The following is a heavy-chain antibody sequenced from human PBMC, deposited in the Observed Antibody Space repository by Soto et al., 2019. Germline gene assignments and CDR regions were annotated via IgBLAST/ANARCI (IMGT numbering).Heavy chain of an antibody. CDR3: ASDFGSGSYRFDY. CDR1: GASMSNYF. J-gene: IGHJ4*02. Sequence: EPLSLTCTVSGASMSNYFWEWIRQSPGKGLEWIAYIYYSGTTYYNPSLKSRVSISLDRSKNQFSLKLNSVSAADTAVYYCASDFGSGSYRFDYWGQGTLVTVSS. V-gene: IGHV4-59*12. D-gene: IGHD3-10*01. CDR2: IYYSGTT.